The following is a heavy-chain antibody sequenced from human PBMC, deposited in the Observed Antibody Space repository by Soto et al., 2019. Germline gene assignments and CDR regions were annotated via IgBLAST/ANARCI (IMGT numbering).Heavy chain of an antibody. CDR2: ISSGSSYI. V-gene: IGHV3-21*06. D-gene: IGHD3-22*01. Sequence: GGSLRLSCAASGFTFSSYSMNWVRQAPGKGLEWVSSISSGSSYIYYADSVKGRFTISRDNAKNSLYLQMNSLRAEDTAVYYCARVWANSGYYVAYDYWGQGTPVTVSS. J-gene: IGHJ4*02. CDR3: ARVWANSGYYVAYDY. CDR1: GFTFSSYS.